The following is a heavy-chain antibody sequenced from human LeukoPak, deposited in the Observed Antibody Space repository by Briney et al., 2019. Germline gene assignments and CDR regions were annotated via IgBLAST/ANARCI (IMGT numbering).Heavy chain of an antibody. Sequence: SETLSLTCSVSGASISSYYWSWMRQPPGKGQRWIGYISYSGSTNYNPSLKSRVTISVDTSKPQFSLNLNSMTAADTAVYYCARLNYYSYGTDVWGAGTTV. CDR2: ISYSGST. V-gene: IGHV4-59*08. J-gene: IGHJ6*02. D-gene: IGHD3-10*01. CDR1: GASISSYY. CDR3: ARLNYYSYGTDV.